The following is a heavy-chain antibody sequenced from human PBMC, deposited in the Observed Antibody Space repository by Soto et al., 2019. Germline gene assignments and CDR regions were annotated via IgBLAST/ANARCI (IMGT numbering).Heavy chain of an antibody. D-gene: IGHD3-22*01. CDR1: GGSFSGYY. V-gene: IGHV4-34*01. CDR2: INHSGST. J-gene: IGHJ5*02. CDR3: ARGLYYYDSSGYYH. Sequence: PSESLSLPCSVYGGSFSGYYWSWIRQPPGKGLEWIGEINHSGSTNYNPSLKSRVTISVDTSKNQFSLKLSSVTAADTAVYYCARGLYYYDSSGYYHWGQGTLVTVSS.